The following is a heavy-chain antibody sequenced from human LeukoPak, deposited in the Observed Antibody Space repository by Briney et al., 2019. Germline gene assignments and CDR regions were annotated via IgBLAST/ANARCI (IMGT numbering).Heavy chain of an antibody. CDR3: ARREGSYVQFDY. J-gene: IGHJ4*02. Sequence: ASVKVSCKASGYTFTSYDINWVRQATGQGLEWMGWMNPNSGNTGYAQKFQGRVTTTRNTSISTAYMELSSLRSEDTAVYYCARREGSYVQFDYWGQGTLVTVSS. D-gene: IGHD1-26*01. V-gene: IGHV1-8*03. CDR1: GYTFTSYD. CDR2: MNPNSGNT.